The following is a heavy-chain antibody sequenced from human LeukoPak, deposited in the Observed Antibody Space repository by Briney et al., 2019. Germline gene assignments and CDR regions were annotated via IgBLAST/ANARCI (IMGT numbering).Heavy chain of an antibody. CDR2: INHSGST. Sequence: SETLSLTCAVYGGSFSGYYWSWIRQPPGKGLEWIGEINHSGSTNYNPSLKSRVTISVDTSMNQFSLNLGSVTAADTAVYYCARIQGNGWYGWDYFDYWGRGTLVAVSS. D-gene: IGHD6-19*01. CDR1: GGSFSGYY. J-gene: IGHJ4*02. CDR3: ARIQGNGWYGWDYFDY. V-gene: IGHV4-34*01.